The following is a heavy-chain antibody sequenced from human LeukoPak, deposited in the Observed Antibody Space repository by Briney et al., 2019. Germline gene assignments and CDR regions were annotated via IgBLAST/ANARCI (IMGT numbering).Heavy chain of an antibody. D-gene: IGHD2-2*01. CDR3: ARRDIVVVPAYDASDI. CDR1: GGSFSGYY. V-gene: IGHV4-34*01. J-gene: IGHJ3*02. CDR2: INHSGST. Sequence: SETLSLTCAVYGGSFSGYYWSWIRQPPGKGLEWIGEINHSGSTNYNPSLKSRVTISVDTSKNQFSLKLSSVTAADTAVYYCARRDIVVVPAYDASDIWGQGTMVTVSS.